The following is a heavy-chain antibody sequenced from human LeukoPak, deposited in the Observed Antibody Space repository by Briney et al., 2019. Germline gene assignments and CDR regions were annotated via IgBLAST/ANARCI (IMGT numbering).Heavy chain of an antibody. J-gene: IGHJ6*03. V-gene: IGHV3-30*01. Sequence: GRSLRLSCAASGFTFSSYAMHWVRQAPGEGLEWVAVISYDGSNKYYADSVKGRFTISRDNSKNTPYLQMTSLRAEDTAVYYCARGSRKTSYYYYMDVWGKGTTVTVSS. CDR1: GFTFSSYA. CDR2: ISYDGSNK. CDR3: ARGSRKTSYYYYMDV.